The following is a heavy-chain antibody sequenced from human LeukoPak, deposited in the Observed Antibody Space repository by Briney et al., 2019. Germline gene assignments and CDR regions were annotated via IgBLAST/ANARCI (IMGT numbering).Heavy chain of an antibody. CDR2: INPSGGST. Sequence: ASVKVSCKASGYTFTSYYMHWVRQAPGEGLEWMGIINPSGGSTSYAQKFQGRVTMTTDTSTSTAYMELRSLRSEDTAVYYCARVGISGWYYYYYMDVWGKGTTVTVSS. J-gene: IGHJ6*03. CDR3: ARVGISGWYYYYYMDV. D-gene: IGHD6-19*01. V-gene: IGHV1-46*01. CDR1: GYTFTSYY.